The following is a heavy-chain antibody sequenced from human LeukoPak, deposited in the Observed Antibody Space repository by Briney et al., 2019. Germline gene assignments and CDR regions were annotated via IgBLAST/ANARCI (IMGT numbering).Heavy chain of an antibody. D-gene: IGHD2-21*01. CDR1: GFTFSSYS. Sequence: GGSLRLSCAASGFTFSSYSMNWVRQAPGKGLEWVSSISSSSSYIYYADSVKGRFTISRDNAKNSLYLQMDSLRAEDAAVYYCARGDVADVVYWGQGTLVTVSS. J-gene: IGHJ4*02. CDR2: ISSSSSYI. V-gene: IGHV3-21*01. CDR3: ARGDVADVVY.